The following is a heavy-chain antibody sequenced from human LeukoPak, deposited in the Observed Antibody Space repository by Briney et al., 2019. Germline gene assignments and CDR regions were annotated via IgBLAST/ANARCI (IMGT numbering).Heavy chain of an antibody. CDR3: AKDGGWRDQLGYSYYMDV. D-gene: IGHD2-2*01. CDR2: ISWNSGTV. CDR1: GFTFDDYA. V-gene: IGHV3-9*03. J-gene: IGHJ6*03. Sequence: GGSLRLSCAASGFTFDDYAMHWVRQAPGKGLEWVSGISWNSGTVGYADSVKGRFTISRDNAKNSLYLQMNSLRAEDMALYYCAKDGGWRDQLGYSYYMDVWGKGTTVTVSS.